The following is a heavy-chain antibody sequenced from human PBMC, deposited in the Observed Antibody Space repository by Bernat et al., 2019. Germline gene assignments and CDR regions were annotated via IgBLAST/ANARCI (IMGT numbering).Heavy chain of an antibody. Sequence: EVQLLESGGGLVQPGGSLRLSCAASGFTFSTYAMTWVRQAPGKGLEWLSGVSNSGGRTYYADSVKGRFTISRDKSKNTLYLQMIRLRAEDSAVYYCAKGLGGNGIFYYYMDVWGEGTTVTVSS. CDR3: AKGLGGNGIFYYYMDV. V-gene: IGHV3-23*01. CDR2: VSNSGGRT. J-gene: IGHJ6*03. D-gene: IGHD3-16*01. CDR1: GFTFSTYA.